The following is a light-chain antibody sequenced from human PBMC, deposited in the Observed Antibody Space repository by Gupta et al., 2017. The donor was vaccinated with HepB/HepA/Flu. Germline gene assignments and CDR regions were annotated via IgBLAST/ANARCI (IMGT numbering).Light chain of an antibody. CDR1: QGINNN. CDR2: DAS. J-gene: IGKJ4*01. V-gene: IGKV1-16*02. Sequence: DIQMTQSPSSLSASVGDTVTITCRASQGINNNLAWFQQKPGEAPKSLIHDASRLQSGVPSKFSGSGSETDFTLTVSGLQPEDFATYYCQQYNSFPISFGGGTKVEI. CDR3: QQYNSFPIS.